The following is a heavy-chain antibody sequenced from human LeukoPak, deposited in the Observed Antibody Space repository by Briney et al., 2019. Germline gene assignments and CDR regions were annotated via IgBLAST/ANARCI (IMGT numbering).Heavy chain of an antibody. V-gene: IGHV3-30-3*02. CDR3: AKQLERPVPYYYYYGMDV. D-gene: IGHD1-1*01. J-gene: IGHJ6*02. CDR1: GFTFSSYA. Sequence: GRSLRLSCAASGFTFSSYAMHWVRQAPGKGLEWVAVISYDGSNKYYADSVKGRFTISRDNSKNTLYLQMNSLRAEDTAVYYCAKQLERPVPYYYYYGMDVWGQGTTVTVSS. CDR2: ISYDGSNK.